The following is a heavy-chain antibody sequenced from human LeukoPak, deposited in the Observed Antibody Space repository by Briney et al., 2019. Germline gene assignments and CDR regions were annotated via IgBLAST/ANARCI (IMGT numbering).Heavy chain of an antibody. CDR2: IYYSGST. CDR3: ARVVVAASPILDY. D-gene: IGHD2-15*01. CDR1: GGSISSYY. V-gene: IGHV4-59*01. Sequence: SETLSLTCTVSGGSISSYYWSWIRQPPGKGLEWIGYIYYSGSTNYNPSLKSRDTISVDTSKNQFSLKLSSVTAADTAVYYCARVVVAASPILDYWGQGTLVTVSS. J-gene: IGHJ4*02.